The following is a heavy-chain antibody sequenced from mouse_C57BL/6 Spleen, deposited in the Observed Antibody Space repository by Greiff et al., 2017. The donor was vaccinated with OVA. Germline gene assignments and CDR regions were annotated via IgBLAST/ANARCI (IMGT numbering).Heavy chain of an antibody. Sequence: EVQVVESGPGLVKPSQSLSLTCSVTGYSITSGYYWNWIRQFPGNKLEWMGYISYDGSNNYNPSLKNRISITRDTPKNQFFLKLNSVTTEDTATYYCARAFYYSNYEDYWGQGTTLTVSA. V-gene: IGHV3-6*01. CDR3: ARAFYYSNYEDY. CDR2: ISYDGSN. D-gene: IGHD2-5*01. CDR1: GYSITSGYY. J-gene: IGHJ2*01.